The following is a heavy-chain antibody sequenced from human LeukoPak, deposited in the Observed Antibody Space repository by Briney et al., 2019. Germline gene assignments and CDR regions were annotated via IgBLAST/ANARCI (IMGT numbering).Heavy chain of an antibody. CDR3: ARGRYYDFWSGYPPLTSNWFDP. V-gene: IGHV3-21*01. Sequence: GGSLRLSCAASGFTFSSYSMNWVRQAPGKGLEWVSSISSSSSYIYYADSVKGRFTIPRDNAKNSLYLQMNSLRAEDTAVYYCARGRYYDFWSGYPPLTSNWFDPWGQGTLVTVSS. J-gene: IGHJ5*02. CDR1: GFTFSSYS. CDR2: ISSSSSYI. D-gene: IGHD3-3*01.